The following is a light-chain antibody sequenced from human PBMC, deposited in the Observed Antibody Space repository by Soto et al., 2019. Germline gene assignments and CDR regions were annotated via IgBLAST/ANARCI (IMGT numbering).Light chain of an antibody. V-gene: IGKV4-1*01. CDR3: KQDYSRPRT. CDR2: WAS. J-gene: IGKJ1*01. CDR1: QSVLYSSTDKNY. Sequence: DIVLTQSPDSLAVSLGERATINCKSSQSVLYSSTDKNYLAWYQQKPGQPPKLLIYWASARESGAPDRFSGSGSGTDFTPTIISLQAEDVAIYYCKQDYSRPRTVGQGTKVEVK.